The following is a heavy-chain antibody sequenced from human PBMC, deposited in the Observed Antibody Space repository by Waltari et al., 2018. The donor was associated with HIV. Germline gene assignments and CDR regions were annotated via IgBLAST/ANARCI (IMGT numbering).Heavy chain of an antibody. J-gene: IGHJ4*02. Sequence: VQLVESGGGLVQPGGFLRLSCAASGFTFSSYWMHWVRQVPGKGLVWVSRINSDGSSTTYADSVKGRFTISRDNAKSTLYLQMNSLRDEDTAVYYCARTFTVATISPLLHWGQGTLVTVSS. D-gene: IGHD5-12*01. V-gene: IGHV3-74*01. CDR1: GFTFSSYW. CDR2: INSDGSST. CDR3: ARTFTVATISPLLH.